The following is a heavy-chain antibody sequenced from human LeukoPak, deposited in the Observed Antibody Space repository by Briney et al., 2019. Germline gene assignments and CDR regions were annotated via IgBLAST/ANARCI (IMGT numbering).Heavy chain of an antibody. CDR3: VRESRRYQLPGLNDYYYMDV. V-gene: IGHV3-7*01. Sequence: GGSLRLSCAASGFTFNSYAMSWIRQAPGKGLEWVANIKQDGSEKYYVDSVKGRFTISRDNAKNSLYLQMNSLRAEDTAVYYCVRESRRYQLPGLNDYYYMDVWGKGTTVTVSS. J-gene: IGHJ6*03. CDR1: GFTFNSYA. D-gene: IGHD2-2*01. CDR2: IKQDGSEK.